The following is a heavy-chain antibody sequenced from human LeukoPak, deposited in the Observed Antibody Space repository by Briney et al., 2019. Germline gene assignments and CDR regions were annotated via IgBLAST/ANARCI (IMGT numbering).Heavy chain of an antibody. CDR3: ATYSSGSYSTAFDI. CDR2: ISSSGDTT. D-gene: IGHD3-10*01. CDR1: GLTFSSYS. V-gene: IGHV3-23*01. Sequence: GGSLRLSCVVSGLTFSSYSMSWVRQAPGKGLEWVSGISSSGDTTYYADSVKGRFTISRDNSKSTLYLQMNSLRAEETAVYYCATYSSGSYSTAFDIWGQGTMVTVSS. J-gene: IGHJ3*02.